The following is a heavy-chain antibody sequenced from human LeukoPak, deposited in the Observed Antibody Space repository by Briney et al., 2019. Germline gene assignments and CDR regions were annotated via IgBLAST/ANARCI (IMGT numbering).Heavy chain of an antibody. J-gene: IGHJ4*02. D-gene: IGHD3-10*01. CDR2: IKQDVREK. V-gene: IGHV3-7*01. CDR3: ARDRYYYGSGSYFDY. CDR1: GFTFSSYW. Sequence: GGSLSLSCAASGFTFSSYWMSWVRQAPGKGLEWVANIKQDVREKYYVDTVKGRFTSSRDNAKNSLYLQMNSLRAEDTAVYYCARDRYYYGSGSYFDYWGQGTLVTVSS.